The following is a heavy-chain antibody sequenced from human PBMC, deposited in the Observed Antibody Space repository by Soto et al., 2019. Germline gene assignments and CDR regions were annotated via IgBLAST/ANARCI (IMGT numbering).Heavy chain of an antibody. CDR3: VKGGPRIQLWLHYFDH. J-gene: IGHJ4*02. D-gene: IGHD5-18*01. CDR1: GFTFSSYA. V-gene: IGHV3-64D*08. CDR2: INSNGGST. Sequence: GGSLRLSCSASGFTFSSYAMHWVRQAPGKGLEYVSAINSNGGSTYYADSVKGRLTISRDNSKNTLYLQMSSLRAEDTAVYYCVKGGPRIQLWLHYFDHWGQGTLVTVSS.